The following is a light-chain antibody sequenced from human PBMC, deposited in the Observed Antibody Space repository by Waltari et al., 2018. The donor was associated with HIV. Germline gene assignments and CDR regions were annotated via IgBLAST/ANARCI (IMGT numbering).Light chain of an antibody. CDR1: HSNIGNNA. J-gene: IGLJ3*02. CDR2: YND. Sequence: QSVLTQPPSLSEAPRQRVTISCSGSHSNIGNNAVNWYQHLPGKAPKLLIYYNDLLPSGVSERCACSRSGTSAPRAISGLQSDDEAHYYCASWDDRLNGWVFGGGTQLTFL. V-gene: IGLV1-36*01. CDR3: ASWDDRLNGWV.